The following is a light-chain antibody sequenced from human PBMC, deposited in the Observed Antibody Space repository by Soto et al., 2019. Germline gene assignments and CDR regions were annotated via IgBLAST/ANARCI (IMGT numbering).Light chain of an antibody. CDR1: QSVSSS. CDR3: QQYSKWPIT. V-gene: IGKV3-15*01. CDR2: GIS. J-gene: IGKJ5*01. Sequence: EVVMTQSPATLSVSPGDTATLSCRASQSVSSSLAWYQQHPGQPPRLLIYGISTRATGIPARFSGSGSGTEFSLTISSLQSEDFAVYYCQQYSKWPITFGQGTRLEN.